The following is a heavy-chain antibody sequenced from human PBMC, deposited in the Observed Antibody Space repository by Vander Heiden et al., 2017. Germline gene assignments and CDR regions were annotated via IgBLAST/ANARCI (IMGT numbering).Heavy chain of an antibody. D-gene: IGHD6-19*01. J-gene: IGHJ4*02. CDR2: ISYDGSNK. CDR1: GFTFSSYA. CDR3: ARDEIAGIAVAGNVDY. V-gene: IGHV3-30*04. Sequence: QVQLVESGGGVVQPGRSLRLSCAAPGFTFSSYAMHWVRQAPGKGLEWVAVISYDGSNKYYADSVKGRFTISRDNSKNTLYLQMNSLRAEDTAVYYCARDEIAGIAVAGNVDYWGQGTLVTVSS.